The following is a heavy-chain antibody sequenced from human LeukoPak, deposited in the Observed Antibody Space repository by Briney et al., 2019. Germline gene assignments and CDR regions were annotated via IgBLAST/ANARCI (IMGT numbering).Heavy chain of an antibody. V-gene: IGHV3-15*01. Sequence: GGSLRLSCAASGFTFSNAWMSWVRQAPGKGLEWVGRIKSKTDGGTTDYAAPVKGRFTISRDDSKNTLYLQMNSLRAEDTAVYYCARDLYYDSSGQPWVYGMDVWGQGTTVTVSS. J-gene: IGHJ6*02. D-gene: IGHD3-22*01. CDR2: IKSKTDGGTT. CDR1: GFTFSNAW. CDR3: ARDLYYDSSGQPWVYGMDV.